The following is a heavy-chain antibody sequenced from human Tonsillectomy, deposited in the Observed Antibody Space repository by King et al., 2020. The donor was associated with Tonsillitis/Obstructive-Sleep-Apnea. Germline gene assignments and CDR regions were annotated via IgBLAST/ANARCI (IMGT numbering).Heavy chain of an antibody. J-gene: IGHJ6*02. CDR1: GYTFTTYG. V-gene: IGHV1-18*01. CDR2: ISTYNSYT. D-gene: IGHD3-9*01. CDR3: AKDASIDYFYYYGMDV. Sequence: QLVQSGAEVKKPGASVKVSCKASGYTFTTYGITWVRQAPGRGLEWMGWISTYNSYTKSTQKFQDRVTMTTDTSTSTVYMELRSLRSDDTAVYYCAKDASIDYFYYYGMDVWGQGTTVTVSS.